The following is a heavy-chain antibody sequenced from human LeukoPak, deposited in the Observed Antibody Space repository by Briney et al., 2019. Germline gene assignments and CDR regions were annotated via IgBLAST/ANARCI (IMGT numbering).Heavy chain of an antibody. CDR1: GYTFTGYY. J-gene: IGHJ5*02. D-gene: IGHD5-18*01. Sequence: ASVKVSCKASGYTFTGYYMHWVGQAPGQGLEWMGRINPNSGGTNYAQKFQGRVTMTRDTSISTAYMELSRLRSDDTAVYYCARDVDTAMVTVFDPWGQGTLVTVSS. V-gene: IGHV1-2*06. CDR2: INPNSGGT. CDR3: ARDVDTAMVTVFDP.